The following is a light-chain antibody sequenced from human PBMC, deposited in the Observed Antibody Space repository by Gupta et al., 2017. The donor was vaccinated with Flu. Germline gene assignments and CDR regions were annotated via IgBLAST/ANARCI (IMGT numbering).Light chain of an antibody. CDR3: LLHNGSARMCV. V-gene: IGLV7-43*01. J-gene: IGLJ2*01. CDR2: RTT. Sequence: VTISYSSSIGSVTGGYHPIWFQPKPGPPPRLLIYRTTNKHGWTPALFSASSLGGTAVLTMTVVQSEDEAYYYCLLHNGSARMCVFGGGTKVTVL. CDR1: IGSVTGGYH.